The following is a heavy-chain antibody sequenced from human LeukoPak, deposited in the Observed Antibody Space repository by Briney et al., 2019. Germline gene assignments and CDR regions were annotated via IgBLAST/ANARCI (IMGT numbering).Heavy chain of an antibody. CDR3: ARLRAYTSSWYDAFDI. D-gene: IGHD6-13*01. CDR1: GGSFSGYY. J-gene: IGHJ3*02. V-gene: IGHV4-34*01. Sequence: SETLSLTCAVYGGSFSGYYWSWIRQPPGKGLEWIGYIYHSGSTYYNPSLKSRVTISVDRSKNQFSLKLTSVTAADTAVYYCARLRAYTSSWYDAFDIWGQGTMVTVSS. CDR2: IYHSGST.